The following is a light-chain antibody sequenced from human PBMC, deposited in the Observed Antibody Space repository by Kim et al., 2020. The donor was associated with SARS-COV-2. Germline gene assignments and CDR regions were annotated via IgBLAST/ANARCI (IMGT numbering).Light chain of an antibody. V-gene: IGKV3-20*01. J-gene: IGKJ1*01. Sequence: EVVMTQSPGILSLSPGERATLSCRASESVTSTYLAWYQQKPGQAPRLLIYDISTRAAGIPDRFSGSGSGTDFTLTISRLEPGDFAVYYCQQYGNSVPWTFGQGTKLEI. CDR3: QQYGNSVPWT. CDR2: DIS. CDR1: ESVTSTY.